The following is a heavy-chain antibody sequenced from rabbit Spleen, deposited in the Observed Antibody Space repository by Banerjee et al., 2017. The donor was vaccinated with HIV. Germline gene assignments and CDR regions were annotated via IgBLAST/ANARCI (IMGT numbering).Heavy chain of an antibody. Sequence: QSLQESGGDLVKPEGSLTLTCTASGFSFSSSYYMCWVRQAPGKGLEWIGCIDTNSGNTYYASWAKGRFTISKTSSTTVTLQMTSLTAADTATYFCARDLYTGSYYKSYSFNLWGPGTLVTVS. CDR3: ARDLYTGSYYKSYSFNL. V-gene: IGHV1S40*01. J-gene: IGHJ4*01. D-gene: IGHD8-1*01. CDR1: GFSFSSSYY. CDR2: IDTNSGNT.